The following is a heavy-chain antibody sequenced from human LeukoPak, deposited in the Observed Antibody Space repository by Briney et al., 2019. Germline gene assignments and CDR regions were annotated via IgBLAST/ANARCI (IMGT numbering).Heavy chain of an antibody. J-gene: IGHJ4*02. Sequence: GXGLEWMGWIYPNSGGTKYAQKFQGRVTMTRDTSISTIYMELSSLRSDDTAVYYCARFSGSSNFDYWGQGTLVTVPS. D-gene: IGHD1-26*01. CDR3: ARFSGSSNFDY. CDR2: IYPNSGGT. V-gene: IGHV1-2*02.